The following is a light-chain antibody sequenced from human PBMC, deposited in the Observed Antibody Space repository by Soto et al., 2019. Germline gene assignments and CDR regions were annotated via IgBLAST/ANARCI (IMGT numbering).Light chain of an antibody. J-gene: IGLJ1*01. CDR2: DVS. V-gene: IGLV2-8*01. CDR3: SSYADSHNVGV. CDR1: SSDVGGYNY. Sequence: QSALTQPPSASGTPGQSVTISCTGTSSDVGGYNYVSWYQQHPGKAPKLMISDVSKRPSGVPDRFSGSKSGNTASLTVSGLQAEDEADYYCSSYADSHNVGVFGTGTKLTVL.